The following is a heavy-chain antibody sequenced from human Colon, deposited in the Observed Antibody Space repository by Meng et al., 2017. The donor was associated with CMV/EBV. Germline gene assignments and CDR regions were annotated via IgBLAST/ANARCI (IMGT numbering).Heavy chain of an antibody. CDR1: GGSISSGAYY. V-gene: IGHV4-39*07. D-gene: IGHD2-2*01. CDR2: AYYSGST. J-gene: IGHJ4*02. Sequence: SETLSLTCTVSGGSISSGAYYWGWIRHPPGKGLEWIGNAYYSGSTYYNPSLKNRAAISLDTSKDQFSLKLNSVTAADTAVYYCARGVHGRYCPGTTCYPVDDWGQGTLVTVSS. CDR3: ARGVHGRYCPGTTCYPVDD.